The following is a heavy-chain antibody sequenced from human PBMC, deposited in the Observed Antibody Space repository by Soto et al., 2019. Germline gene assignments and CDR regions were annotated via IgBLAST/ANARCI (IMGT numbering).Heavy chain of an antibody. Sequence: SETLSLTCTVSGGSISSGGYYWSWIRQHPGKGLEWIGYIYYSGSTYYNPSLKSRVTISVDTSKNQFSLKLSSVTAADTAVYYCARANYFRYYYMDVWGKGTTVTSP. CDR2: IYYSGST. J-gene: IGHJ6*03. CDR3: ARANYFRYYYMDV. CDR1: GGSISSGGYY. V-gene: IGHV4-31*03. D-gene: IGHD1-7*01.